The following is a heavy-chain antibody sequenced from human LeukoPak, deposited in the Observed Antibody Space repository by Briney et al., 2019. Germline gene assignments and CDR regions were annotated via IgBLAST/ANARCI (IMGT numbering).Heavy chain of an antibody. Sequence: SETLSLTCAVYGGSFSGYYWSWIRQPPGKGLEWIGEINHSGSTNYNPSLKSRVTISVDTSKNQFSLKLSSVTAADTAVYYCARVYYDSSGYYYGIHDYWGQGTLVTVSS. J-gene: IGHJ4*02. CDR3: ARVYYDSSGYYYGIHDY. V-gene: IGHV4-34*01. CDR2: INHSGST. D-gene: IGHD3-22*01. CDR1: GGSFSGYY.